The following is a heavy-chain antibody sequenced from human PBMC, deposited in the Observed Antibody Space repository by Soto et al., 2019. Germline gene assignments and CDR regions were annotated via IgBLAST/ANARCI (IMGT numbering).Heavy chain of an antibody. J-gene: IGHJ6*02. CDR1: GGTFSSYA. CDR3: ARAAGYSSSSDYYYGMDV. Sequence: QVQLVQSGAEVKXXXXXVKVSCKASGGTFSSYAISWVRQAPGQGLEWMGGIIPIFGTANYAQKFQGRVTITADESTSTAYMELSSLRSEDTAVYYCARAAGYSSSSDYYYGMDVWGQGTTVTVSS. V-gene: IGHV1-69*01. CDR2: IIPIFGTA. D-gene: IGHD6-6*01.